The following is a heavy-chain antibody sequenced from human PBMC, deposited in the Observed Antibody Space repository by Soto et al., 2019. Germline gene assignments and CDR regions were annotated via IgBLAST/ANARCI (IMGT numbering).Heavy chain of an antibody. CDR3: ARVITYHYGMDV. CDR1: GGSIGSYY. J-gene: IGHJ6*02. D-gene: IGHD3-16*01. V-gene: IGHV4-59*01. Sequence: PSETLSLPCNVSGGSIGSYYLNWLRPPPGKGLEGIGYVYYTGSTNYNPSLEGRATISVDSSKNQVSLNLRSVTAADSATYYCARVITYHYGMDVWGQGITVTVSS. CDR2: VYYTGST.